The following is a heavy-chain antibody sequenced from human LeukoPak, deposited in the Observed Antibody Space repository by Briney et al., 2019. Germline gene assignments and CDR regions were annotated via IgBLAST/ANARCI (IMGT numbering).Heavy chain of an antibody. CDR1: GFTFSNYA. CDR3: AKDYDSSGYYSSWYFQH. J-gene: IGHJ1*01. CDR2: IFYDGSIQ. Sequence: PGGSLRLSCAASGFTFSNYAMHWVRQAPGKGLEWVAVIFYDGSIQYYADSVRGRFTISRDNSKNTLHLQMNSLRAEDTAVYYCAKDYDSSGYYSSWYFQHWGQGTLVTVSS. V-gene: IGHV3-30*04. D-gene: IGHD3-22*01.